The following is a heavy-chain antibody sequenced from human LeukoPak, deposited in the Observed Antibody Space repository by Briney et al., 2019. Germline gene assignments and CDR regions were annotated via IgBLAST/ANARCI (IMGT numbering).Heavy chain of an antibody. V-gene: IGHV4-59*12. CDR2: IYYSGST. Sequence: SETLSLTCAVYGGSFSGYYWSWIRQPPGKGLEWIGYIYYSGSTNYNPSLKSRVTISVDTSKNQFSLKLSSVTAADTAVYYCARALSSRANYYGSGSYYSVYYYYYMDVWGKGTTVTISS. D-gene: IGHD3-10*01. CDR3: ARALSSRANYYGSGSYYSVYYYYYMDV. CDR1: GGSFSGYY. J-gene: IGHJ6*03.